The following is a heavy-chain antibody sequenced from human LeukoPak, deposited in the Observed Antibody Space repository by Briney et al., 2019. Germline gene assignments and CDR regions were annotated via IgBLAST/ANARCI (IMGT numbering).Heavy chain of an antibody. Sequence: PGRSLRLSCAASGFTFSSYGMHWVRQAPGKGLEWVSAIIGSGGDTYYADSVKGRFTISRDNPKNTLYLQMNSLRAEDTAVYFCAKRGVVIRVILVGFHKEAYYFDSWGQGALVTVSS. CDR1: GFTFSSYG. CDR2: IIGSGGDT. V-gene: IGHV3-23*01. CDR3: AKRGVVIRVILVGFHKEAYYFDS. D-gene: IGHD3-22*01. J-gene: IGHJ4*02.